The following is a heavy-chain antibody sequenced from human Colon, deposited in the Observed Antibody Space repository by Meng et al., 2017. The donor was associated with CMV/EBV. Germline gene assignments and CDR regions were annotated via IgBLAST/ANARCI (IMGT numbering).Heavy chain of an antibody. V-gene: IGHV3-74*01. J-gene: IGHJ4*02. CDR2: IESDGIAT. CDR1: GLRFSQYW. CDR3: ARDGAGYNFDY. Sequence: VKRVESGGSLVHTGGSRRLSCAASGLRFSQYWMHWVRQAPGKGLVWVSRIESDGIATIYADSVKGRFTISRDNAKNTLYLQMNSLSAEDTAVYYCARDGAGYNFDYWGQGTLVTVSS. D-gene: IGHD5-24*01.